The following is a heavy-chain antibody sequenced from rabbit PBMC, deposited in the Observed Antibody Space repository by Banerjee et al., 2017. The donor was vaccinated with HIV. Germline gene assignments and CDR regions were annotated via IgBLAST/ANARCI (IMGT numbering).Heavy chain of an antibody. D-gene: IGHD4-1*01. CDR3: ARDLAGVIGWNFNL. CDR1: GFSFSNKYV. J-gene: IGHJ4*01. Sequence: QEQLEESGGDLVKPEGSLTLTCTASGFSFSNKYVMCWVRQAPGKGLELIGCIVTGSGTTYYASWAKGRFTITRSTSLNAVTLQLNSLTAADTATYFCARDLAGVIGWNFNLWGPGTLVTVS. CDR2: IVTGSGTT. V-gene: IGHV1S45*01.